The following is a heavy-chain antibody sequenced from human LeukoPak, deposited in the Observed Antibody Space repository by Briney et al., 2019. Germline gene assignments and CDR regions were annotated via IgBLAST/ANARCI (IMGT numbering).Heavy chain of an antibody. CDR2: IYSGGST. Sequence: GGSLRLSCAASGFTVSSNYMSWVRQAPGKGLEWVSDIYSGGSTYYADSVKGRFTISRDNSKNTLYLQMNSLRAEDTAVYYCARRPSKYYDILTGYYRSEFDYWGQGTLVTVSS. J-gene: IGHJ4*02. CDR3: ARRPSKYYDILTGYYRSEFDY. D-gene: IGHD3-9*01. V-gene: IGHV3-66*01. CDR1: GFTVSSNY.